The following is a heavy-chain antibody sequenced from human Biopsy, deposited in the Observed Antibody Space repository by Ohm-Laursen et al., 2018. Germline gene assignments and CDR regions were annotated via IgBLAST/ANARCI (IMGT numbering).Heavy chain of an antibody. J-gene: IGHJ4*02. CDR2: ISWDGGSE. CDR1: GFTFDDHV. CDR3: VRGYSSSWSGYLDH. Sequence: SLRLSCTASGFTFDDHVMQWVRQAPGKGLEWVSGISWDGGSEGYADSVKGRFTISRDNAKNSLFLQMNSLTTEDTALYYCVRGYSSSWSGYLDHWGQGTLVTVSS. V-gene: IGHV3-9*01. D-gene: IGHD3-3*01.